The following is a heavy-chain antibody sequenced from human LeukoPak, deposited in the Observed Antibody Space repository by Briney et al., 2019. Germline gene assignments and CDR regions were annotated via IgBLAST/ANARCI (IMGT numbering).Heavy chain of an antibody. Sequence: PGGSLRLFCEASGFIFTSFWMSWVRQAPGKGLEWVANIKEDGSEKYYVDSVKGRFIISRDDAKRSVHLQMNSLRAEDSAVYYCARDRFGGMDVWGKGTSVTVSS. J-gene: IGHJ6*04. CDR3: ARDRFGGMDV. CDR2: IKEDGSEK. D-gene: IGHD2-15*01. CDR1: GFIFTSFW. V-gene: IGHV3-7*01.